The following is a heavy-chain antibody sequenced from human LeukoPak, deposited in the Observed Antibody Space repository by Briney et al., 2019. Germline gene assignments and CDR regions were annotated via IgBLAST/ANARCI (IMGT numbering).Heavy chain of an antibody. D-gene: IGHD1/OR15-1a*01. V-gene: IGHV4-39*01. CDR1: GGSINSGPYY. Sequence: SETLSLTCTVSGGSINSGPYYWAWIRQTPDQGLEWIGTVYHDGSTKYNPSLKGRVSLSVDTSKNQFSLKLSSVTAADTAVYYCARQQSGNWNNVGLDYWGQGTLVTVSS. CDR3: ARQQSGNWNNVGLDY. J-gene: IGHJ4*02. CDR2: VYHDGST.